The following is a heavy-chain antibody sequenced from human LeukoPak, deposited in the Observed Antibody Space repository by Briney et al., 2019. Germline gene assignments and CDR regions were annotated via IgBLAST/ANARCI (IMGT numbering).Heavy chain of an antibody. CDR2: INPTGGST. CDR3: ARDDFFDY. Sequence: ASVKVSCKTSGYTFTNYYMHWVRQAPGQGLEWMGIINPTGGSTTYAQKFQGRVTMTRDMSTSTVYMELSSLRSDDTAVYYCARDDFFDYWGQGTQVTVSS. J-gene: IGHJ4*02. V-gene: IGHV1-46*01. CDR1: GYTFTNYY.